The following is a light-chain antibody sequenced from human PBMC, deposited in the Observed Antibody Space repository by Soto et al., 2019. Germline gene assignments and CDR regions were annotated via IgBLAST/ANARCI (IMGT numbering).Light chain of an antibody. CDR1: ISNIGKDT. CDR3: SSFSSITREV. Sequence: QSVLTQPPSVSGTPGLRVNISCSGGISNIGKDTVNWYQQLPGTAPKLLMFNDDKRPSGVSHRFSGSKSGNTASLTISGLQTEDEADYYCSSFSSITREVFGGGTKLTVL. V-gene: IGLV1-44*01. CDR2: NDD. J-gene: IGLJ2*01.